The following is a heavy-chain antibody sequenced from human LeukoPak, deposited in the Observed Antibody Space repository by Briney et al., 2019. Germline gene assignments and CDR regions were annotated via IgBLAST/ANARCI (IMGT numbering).Heavy chain of an antibody. J-gene: IGHJ6*02. D-gene: IGHD3-10*01. Sequence: KASETLSLTCAVYGGSFSGYYWSWIRQPPGKGLEWIGEINHSGSTNYNPSLKSRVTISVDTSKNQFSLKLSSVTAADTAVYYCARAESRIWFGELYGMDVWGQGTTVTVSS. V-gene: IGHV4-34*01. CDR3: ARAESRIWFGELYGMDV. CDR2: INHSGST. CDR1: GGSFSGYY.